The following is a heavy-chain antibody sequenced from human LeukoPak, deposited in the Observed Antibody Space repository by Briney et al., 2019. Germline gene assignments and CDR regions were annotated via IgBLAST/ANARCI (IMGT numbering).Heavy chain of an antibody. J-gene: IGHJ4*02. Sequence: SETLSLTCTVSGGSISSSSYYWGWIRQPPGRGLEWIGYIYYSGSTNYNPSLKSRVTISVDTSKNQFSLKLSSVTAADTAVYYCARGNYNSGYDYFDYWGQGTLVTVSS. D-gene: IGHD5-12*01. V-gene: IGHV4-61*05. CDR2: IYYSGST. CDR1: GGSISSSSYY. CDR3: ARGNYNSGYDYFDY.